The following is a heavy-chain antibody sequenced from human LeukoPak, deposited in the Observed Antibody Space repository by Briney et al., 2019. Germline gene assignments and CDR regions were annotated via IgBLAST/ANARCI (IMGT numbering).Heavy chain of an antibody. V-gene: IGHV4-59*08. CDR2: IYYRGCT. D-gene: IGHD4-17*01. CDR1: GGPISRYY. J-gene: IGHJ4*02. Sequence: NSSETLSLPCSVWGGPISRYYWSWMRQPPGKARVWIGYIYYRGCTNFNPSLKSRVTKSVDTSKNQISLKLSSVTAADTAVYYSAGLQPYGDYWNYFDYWGQGTLVTVSS. CDR3: AGLQPYGDYWNYFDY.